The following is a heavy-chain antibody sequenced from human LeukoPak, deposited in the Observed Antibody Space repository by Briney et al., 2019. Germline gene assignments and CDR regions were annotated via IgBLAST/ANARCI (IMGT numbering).Heavy chain of an antibody. CDR1: GYTFTKYY. CDR2: INPTDGAT. Sequence: ASVKVSCKASGYTFTKYYIHWVRQAPGQGLEWMGMINPTDGATTYAQRFQGRVTKNRDMSTTTVYMDLRSLRSVDGAVFCCARRQGGGLRREVGGLFASYYTYYYMDVWGRGTTVTVS. D-gene: IGHD3-10*01. J-gene: IGHJ6*03. V-gene: IGHV1-46*01. CDR3: ARRQGGGLRREVGGLFASYYTYYYMDV.